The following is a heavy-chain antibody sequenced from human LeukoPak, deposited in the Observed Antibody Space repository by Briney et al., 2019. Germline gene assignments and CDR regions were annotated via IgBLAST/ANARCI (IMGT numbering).Heavy chain of an antibody. V-gene: IGHV1-18*01. Sequence: ASVNVSCKASGYTFTSYGISWVRQAPGQGLEWMGWISAYNGNTNYAQKLQGRVTMTTDTSTSTAYMELRSLRSDDTAVYYCAFCVSPWGAFDIWGQGTMVTVSS. D-gene: IGHD3-16*01. CDR3: AFCVSPWGAFDI. J-gene: IGHJ3*02. CDR2: ISAYNGNT. CDR1: GYTFTSYG.